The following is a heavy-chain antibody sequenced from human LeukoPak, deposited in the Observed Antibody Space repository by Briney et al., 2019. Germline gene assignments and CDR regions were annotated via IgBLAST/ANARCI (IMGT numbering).Heavy chain of an antibody. Sequence: ASVKVSCKASGYTFTSYYMHWVRQAPGQGLEWMGIINPSGGSTSYAQKFQGRVTMTRDTSTSTVYMELSSLRSEDTAVYYCARVFLPLAVAAPGDDAFDIWGQGTMVTVSS. J-gene: IGHJ3*02. CDR3: ARVFLPLAVAAPGDDAFDI. D-gene: IGHD6-19*01. V-gene: IGHV1-46*01. CDR1: GYTFTSYY. CDR2: INPSGGST.